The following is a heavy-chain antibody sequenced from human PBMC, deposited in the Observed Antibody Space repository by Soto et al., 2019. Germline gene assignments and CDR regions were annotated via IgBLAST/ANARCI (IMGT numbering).Heavy chain of an antibody. CDR3: AFRTFHI. CDR2: IRWNSGSI. J-gene: IGHJ3*02. CDR1: GFTFDDYA. Sequence: DVQLVESGGGLVQPGRSLRLSCAASGFTFDDYAMHWVRQAPGKGLEWVSGIRWNSGSIGYADSVKGRFTISRDNAKNSLYLQMTSLRAEDTALYYCAFRTFHIWGQGTMVTVSS. V-gene: IGHV3-9*01.